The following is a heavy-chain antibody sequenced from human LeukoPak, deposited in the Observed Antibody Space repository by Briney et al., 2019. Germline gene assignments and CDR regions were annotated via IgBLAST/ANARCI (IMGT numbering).Heavy chain of an antibody. Sequence: GESLKISCKGSGYSFTSYWIGWVRQMPGKGLEWMGIIYPGDSDTRYIPSFQGQVTISADKSISTAYLQWSSLKASDTAMYYRARQGYCSGGRCSSGFDIWGQGTMVTVSS. CDR2: IYPGDSDT. J-gene: IGHJ3*02. CDR3: ARQGYCSGGRCSSGFDI. D-gene: IGHD2-15*01. CDR1: GYSFTSYW. V-gene: IGHV5-51*01.